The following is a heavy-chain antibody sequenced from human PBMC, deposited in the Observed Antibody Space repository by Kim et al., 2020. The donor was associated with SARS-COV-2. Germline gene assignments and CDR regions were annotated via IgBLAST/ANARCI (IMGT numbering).Heavy chain of an antibody. V-gene: IGHV3-30*18. Sequence: GGSLRLSCAASGFTFSSYGMHWVRQAPGKGLEWVAVISYDGSNKYYADSVKGRFTISRDNSKNTLYLQMNSLRAEDTAVYYCAKDFSYPTYKYYFDYWGQGTLVTVSS. CDR3: AKDFSYPTYKYYFDY. J-gene: IGHJ4*02. D-gene: IGHD1-26*01. CDR1: GFTFSSYG. CDR2: ISYDGSNK.